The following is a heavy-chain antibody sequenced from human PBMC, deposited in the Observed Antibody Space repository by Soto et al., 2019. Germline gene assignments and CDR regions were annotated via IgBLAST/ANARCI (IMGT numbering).Heavy chain of an antibody. V-gene: IGHV1-2*02. D-gene: IGHD3-10*01. CDR3: ASPTSRGTGYYYYYYGMDV. J-gene: IGHJ6*02. CDR1: GYTFTGYY. CDR2: INPNSGGT. Sequence: ASVKVSCKASGYTFTGYYMHWVRQAPGQGLGWMGWINPNSGGTNYAQKFQGRVTMTRDTSISTAYMELSRLRSDDTAVYYCASPTSRGTGYYYYYYGMDVWGQGTTVTVSS.